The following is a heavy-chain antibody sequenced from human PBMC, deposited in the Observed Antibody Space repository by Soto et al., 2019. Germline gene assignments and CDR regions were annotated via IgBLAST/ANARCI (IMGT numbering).Heavy chain of an antibody. Sequence: QVQLQESGPGLVKPSETLSLICTVSGGSLGDHYWTWIRQPPGKGLEWLGYISTTGVTNYISSLTSRLTTYIDASKNQFSLNLNSVTAAATAIYFCARHGGDVVVVRDWGQGTQVTVSS. CDR2: ISTTGVT. D-gene: IGHD2-21*01. CDR1: GGSLGDHY. CDR3: ARHGGDVVVVRD. V-gene: IGHV4-4*08. J-gene: IGHJ4*02.